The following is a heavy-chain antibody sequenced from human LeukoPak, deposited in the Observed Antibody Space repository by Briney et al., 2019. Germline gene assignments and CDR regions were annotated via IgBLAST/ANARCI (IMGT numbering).Heavy chain of an antibody. V-gene: IGHV3-30*18. Sequence: GGSLRLSCAASGFIVSNNHINWVRQAPGKGLEWVAVISYDGSNKYYADSVKGRFTISRDNSKNTLYLQMNSLRAEDTAVYYCANGLRGDHILDYYYYMDVWGKGTTVTVSS. J-gene: IGHJ6*03. CDR1: GFIVSNNH. CDR2: ISYDGSNK. CDR3: ANGLRGDHILDYYYYMDV. D-gene: IGHD2-21*02.